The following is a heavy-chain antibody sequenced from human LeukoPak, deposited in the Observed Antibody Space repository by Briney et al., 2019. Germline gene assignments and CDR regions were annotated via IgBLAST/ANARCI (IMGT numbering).Heavy chain of an antibody. Sequence: SETLSLTCTVSGGSISSYYWSWIRQPPGKGLEWIGYIYYSGSTNYNPSLKSRVTMSVDTSKNQFSLKLSSVTAADTAVYYCARRRYYYDSSGYEYYYYMDVWGKGTTVTVSS. CDR3: ARRRYYYDSSGYEYYYYMDV. CDR1: GGSISSYY. J-gene: IGHJ6*03. V-gene: IGHV4-59*01. CDR2: IYYSGST. D-gene: IGHD3-22*01.